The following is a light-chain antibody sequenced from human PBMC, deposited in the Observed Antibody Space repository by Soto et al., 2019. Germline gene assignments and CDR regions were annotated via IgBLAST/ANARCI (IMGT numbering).Light chain of an antibody. CDR3: SSYAGSISFV. J-gene: IGLJ1*01. V-gene: IGLV2-23*01. Sequence: QSVLTQPASVSGSHGQSITPSCTGTSSDLGSYNLVSWYQQHPGKAPKLMIYEGSKRPSGVSYRFSGSKSANTASLTITGLLTEDEADYYRSSYAGSISFVFGAGFQVT. CDR2: EGS. CDR1: SSDLGSYNL.